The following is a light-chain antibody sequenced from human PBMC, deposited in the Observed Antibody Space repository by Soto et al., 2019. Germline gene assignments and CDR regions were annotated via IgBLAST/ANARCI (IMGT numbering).Light chain of an antibody. CDR1: QTISSY. V-gene: IGKV1-39*01. J-gene: IGKJ3*01. CDR3: QQSYSTPIT. Sequence: DIQMTQSPSSLSASVGDRVTITCRASQTISSYLNWYQQKPGKAPKLLIYAASSLQSGVPSRCSGSGSGTDFTLTISSLQPEDFATYFCQQSYSTPITYGPGTKVYIK. CDR2: AAS.